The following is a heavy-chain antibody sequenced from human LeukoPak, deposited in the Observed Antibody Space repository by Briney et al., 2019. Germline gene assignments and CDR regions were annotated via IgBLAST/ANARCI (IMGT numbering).Heavy chain of an antibody. CDR1: GFTFSSYS. J-gene: IGHJ4*02. Sequence: TGGSLRLSCAASGFTFSSYSMNWVRQAPGKGLEWVSYISSSSSTIYYADSVKGRFTISRDNAKNSLYLQMNSLRAEDTAVYYCAREAYSYGLDSWGQGTLVTVSS. CDR2: ISSSSSTI. V-gene: IGHV3-48*01. CDR3: AREAYSYGLDS. D-gene: IGHD5-18*01.